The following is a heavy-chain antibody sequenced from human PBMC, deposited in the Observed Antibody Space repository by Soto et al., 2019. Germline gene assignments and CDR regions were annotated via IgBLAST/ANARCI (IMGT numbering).Heavy chain of an antibody. V-gene: IGHV1-3*01. CDR1: GYTFTSYA. J-gene: IGHJ4*02. Sequence: QVQLVQSGAEVKKPGASVKVSCKASGYTFTSYAMHWVRQAPGQRLEWMGWINAGNGNTKYSQKFQGRVTITRDTSASTAYMELSSLRSEDTAVYYCAREGYCSGGSCYDPDNYFDYWGQGTLVTVSS. CDR2: INAGNGNT. CDR3: AREGYCSGGSCYDPDNYFDY. D-gene: IGHD2-15*01.